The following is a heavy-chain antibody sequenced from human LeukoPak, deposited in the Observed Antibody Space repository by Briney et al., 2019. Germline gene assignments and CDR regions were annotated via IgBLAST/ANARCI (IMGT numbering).Heavy chain of an antibody. CDR1: GFSFSTYS. D-gene: IGHD3-10*01. Sequence: PGGSLRLSCAASGFSFSTYSINWVRQAPGKGLEWVSTISNSGTYIYYAASVRGRFTISRDNAKNSLYLQMNTLRAEDTAVYYCARDLVWFGEPKGYYNYMDVWGKGTTVTVSS. CDR3: ARDLVWFGEPKGYYNYMDV. V-gene: IGHV3-21*01. CDR2: ISNSGTYI. J-gene: IGHJ6*03.